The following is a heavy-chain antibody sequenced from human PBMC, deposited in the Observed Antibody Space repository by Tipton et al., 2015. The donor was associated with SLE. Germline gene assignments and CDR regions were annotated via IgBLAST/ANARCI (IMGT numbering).Heavy chain of an antibody. Sequence: QLVQSGGGLVQPGGTLRLSCSASGFTFSSYAMNWVRQAPGKGLEWVSTISGSGHETYYADSVKGRFTISRDNSKNTLFLQMNSLRVEDTAVYYCARDGGDLQLVYSDYWGQGTLVTVSS. CDR3: ARDGGDLQLVYSDY. CDR2: ISGSGHET. D-gene: IGHD1-1*01. V-gene: IGHV3-23*04. J-gene: IGHJ4*02. CDR1: GFTFSSYA.